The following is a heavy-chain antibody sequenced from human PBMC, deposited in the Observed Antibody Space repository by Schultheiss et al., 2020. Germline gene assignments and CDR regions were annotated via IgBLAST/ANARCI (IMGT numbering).Heavy chain of an antibody. D-gene: IGHD3-3*01. V-gene: IGHV3-48*02. J-gene: IGHJ3*02. CDR3: ARDAQPLYAFWSGYYHDAFDI. CDR1: GFTFSSYS. Sequence: GGSLRLSCAASGFTFSSYSMNWVRQAPGKGLEWVSYISSSSSTIYYADSVKGRFTISRDNAKNSLYLQMNSLRDEDTAVYYCARDAQPLYAFWSGYYHDAFDIWGQGTMVTVSS. CDR2: ISSSSSTI.